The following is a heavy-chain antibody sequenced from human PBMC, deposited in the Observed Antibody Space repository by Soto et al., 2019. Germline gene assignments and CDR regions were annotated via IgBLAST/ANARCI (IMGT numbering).Heavy chain of an antibody. CDR1: GYTFTSYA. D-gene: IGHD3-22*01. V-gene: IGHV1-3*01. CDR2: INAGNGNT. Sequence: ASVKVCGEASGYTFTSYAMHWVRQAPGQRLEWMGWINAGNGNTKYSQKFQGRVTITRDTSASTAYMELSSLRSEDTAVYYCARGYYYDSSGYNYYYYYGMDVWGQGTTVTVSS. J-gene: IGHJ6*02. CDR3: ARGYYYDSSGYNYYYYYGMDV.